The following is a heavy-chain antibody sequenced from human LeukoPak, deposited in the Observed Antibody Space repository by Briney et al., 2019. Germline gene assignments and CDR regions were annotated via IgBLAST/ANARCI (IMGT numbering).Heavy chain of an antibody. CDR1: GGSFSGYY. CDR3: ARETSQKGAHYMDV. CDR2: INHSGST. J-gene: IGHJ6*03. D-gene: IGHD3-16*01. V-gene: IGHV4-34*01. Sequence: PSETLSLTCAVYGGSFSGYYWSWIRQPPGKGLEWIGEINHSGSTNYDPSLKSRVTISVGTSKNQISLRLSSVTAADTAVYYCARETSQKGAHYMDVWGKGTTVTISS.